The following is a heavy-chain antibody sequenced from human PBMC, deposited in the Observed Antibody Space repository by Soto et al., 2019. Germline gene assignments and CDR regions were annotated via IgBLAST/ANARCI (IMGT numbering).Heavy chain of an antibody. CDR1: GFTFSSYG. CDR3: ARDRHDVLPGYYMDV. D-gene: IGHD3-3*01. Sequence: GGSLRLSCAASGFTFSSYGMHWVRQAPGKGLEWVAVIWYDGSNKYYADSVKGRFTISRDNSKNTLYLQMNSLRAEDTAVYYCARDRHDVLPGYYMDVWGKGTTVTVSS. V-gene: IGHV3-33*01. CDR2: IWYDGSNK. J-gene: IGHJ6*03.